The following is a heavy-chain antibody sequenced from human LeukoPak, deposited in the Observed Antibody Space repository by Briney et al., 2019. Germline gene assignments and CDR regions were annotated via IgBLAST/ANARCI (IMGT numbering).Heavy chain of an antibody. V-gene: IGHV3-7*01. D-gene: IGHD3-16*01. CDR1: GFTFNNVW. Sequence: GGSLRLSCAASGFTFNNVWMAWVRQAPGKGLEWVANINQDGSTKQYVDSVRGRLIISRDNAKNSLYLQMNSLRAEDTGLYHCARDMKGSLDYWGQGALVTVSS. CDR3: ARDMKGSLDY. CDR2: INQDGSTK. J-gene: IGHJ4*02.